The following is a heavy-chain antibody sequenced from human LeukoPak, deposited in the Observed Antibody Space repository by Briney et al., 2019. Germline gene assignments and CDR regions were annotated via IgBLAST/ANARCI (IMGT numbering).Heavy chain of an antibody. CDR1: GFTFGLYW. J-gene: IGHJ4*02. CDR2: IKQDGSEK. D-gene: IGHD3-9*01. CDR3: AGGTGFIIKD. V-gene: IGHV3-7*03. Sequence: GGSLRLSCAASGFTFGLYWMNWVRRAPGKGLEWVANIKQDGSEKNYVDSVKGRFTISRDNAKNSLYLQMNNLRVEDTAMYYCAGGTGFIIKDWGQGTLVTVSS.